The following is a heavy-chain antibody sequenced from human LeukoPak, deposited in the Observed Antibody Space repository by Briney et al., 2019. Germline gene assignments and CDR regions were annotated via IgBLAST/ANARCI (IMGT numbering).Heavy chain of an antibody. D-gene: IGHD6-13*01. Sequence: GGSLRLSCAASGFTFSSYSMNWVRQAPGKGLEWVSYIRSSSSTIYYADSVKGRFTISRDNAKNSLNLQMISLIAEDTAVYYCARDYIYPSSWYFSDYWGQGTLVTVS. J-gene: IGHJ4*02. V-gene: IGHV3-48*01. CDR2: IRSSSSTI. CDR1: GFTFSSYS. CDR3: ARDYIYPSSWYFSDY.